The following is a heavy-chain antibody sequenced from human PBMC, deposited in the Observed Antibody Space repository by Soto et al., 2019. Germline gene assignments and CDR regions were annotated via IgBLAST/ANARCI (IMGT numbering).Heavy chain of an antibody. J-gene: IGHJ4*02. Sequence: QVQLQESGPGLVKPSGTLSLTCAVSGGSISSSNWWSWVRQPPGEGLEWIGEIYHSGSTNYNPSLKSRVTISVDKSKNQFSLKLSFVTAADTAVYYCARGSNWSGGPYYFDYWGQGTLVTVSS. CDR3: ARGSNWSGGPYYFDY. D-gene: IGHD2-15*01. CDR1: GGSISSSNW. V-gene: IGHV4-4*02. CDR2: IYHSGST.